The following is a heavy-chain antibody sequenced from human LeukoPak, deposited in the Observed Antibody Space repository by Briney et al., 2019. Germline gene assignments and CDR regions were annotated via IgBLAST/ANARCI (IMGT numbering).Heavy chain of an antibody. V-gene: IGHV3-48*02. Sequence: GGSLRLSCAASGFSFSFYSMNWVRQAPGKRSEWLSYISSSSNLIYYADPVKGRFTVSRDNAKNSLYLQMNSLRDEDTAMYYCTRHVEPYYYYAMDVWGQGTTVTVS. CDR1: GFSFSFYS. D-gene: IGHD5-24*01. CDR3: TRHVEPYYYYAMDV. J-gene: IGHJ6*02. CDR2: ISSSSNLI.